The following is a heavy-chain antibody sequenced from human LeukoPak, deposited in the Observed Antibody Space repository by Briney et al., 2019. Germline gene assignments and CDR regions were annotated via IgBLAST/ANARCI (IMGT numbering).Heavy chain of an antibody. CDR2: INPNSGGT. CDR1: GYTFTGYY. Sequence: ASVKVSCKASGYTFTGYYMHWVRQAPGQGLEWMGWINPNSGGTNYAQKFQGRVTMTRDTSISTAYMELSRLRSDDTAVYYCARDQSYSVYFDYWGQGTLVTVSS. J-gene: IGHJ4*02. V-gene: IGHV1-2*02. CDR3: ARDQSYSVYFDY. D-gene: IGHD1-26*01.